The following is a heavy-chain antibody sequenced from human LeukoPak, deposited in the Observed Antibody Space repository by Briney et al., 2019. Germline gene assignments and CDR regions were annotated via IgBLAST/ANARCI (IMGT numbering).Heavy chain of an antibody. D-gene: IGHD1-1*01. CDR3: ARGPPRTGRERYFDY. V-gene: IGHV4-59*01. CDR2: IYYRGTT. Sequence: SETLSLTCTVSGGSTSDYYWNWIRQPPGKGLEWIGYIYYRGTTNYNPSLNSRVTISLDSSKNQFSLRLISVTAADTAIYYCARGPPRTGRERYFDYWGQGTLVSVSS. CDR1: GGSTSDYY. J-gene: IGHJ4*02.